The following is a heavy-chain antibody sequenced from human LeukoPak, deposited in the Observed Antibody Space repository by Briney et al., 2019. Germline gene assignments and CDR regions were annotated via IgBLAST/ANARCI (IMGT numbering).Heavy chain of an antibody. CDR2: ISYDGSNK. D-gene: IGHD6-13*01. Sequence: GGSLRLSCAASGFTFSSYAMHWVRQAPGKGLEWVAVISYDGSNKYYADSVKGRFTISRDNSKNTLYLQMNSLRAEDTAVYYCARPYIAAAGFSDYWGQGTQVTVSS. V-gene: IGHV3-30*04. CDR1: GFTFSSYA. J-gene: IGHJ4*02. CDR3: ARPYIAAAGFSDY.